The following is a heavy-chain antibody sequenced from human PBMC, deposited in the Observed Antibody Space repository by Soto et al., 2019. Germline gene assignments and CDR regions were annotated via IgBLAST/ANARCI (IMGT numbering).Heavy chain of an antibody. CDR2: ISYDGSNK. Sequence: GGSLRLSCAASGFTFSSYAMHWVRQAPGKGLEWVAFISYDGSNKYYGYSVKVRFTISRDNSNNTLYLQMNSLRAEDTAVYYCARDKRPDSSGYYHTADWFHXWGQGTLVTVSX. J-gene: IGHJ5*02. CDR3: ARDKRPDSSGYYHTADWFHX. V-gene: IGHV3-30-3*01. CDR1: GFTFSSYA. D-gene: IGHD3-22*01.